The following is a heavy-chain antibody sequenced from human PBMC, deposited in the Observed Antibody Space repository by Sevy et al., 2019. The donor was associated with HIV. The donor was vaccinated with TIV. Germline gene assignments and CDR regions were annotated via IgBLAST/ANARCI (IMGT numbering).Heavy chain of an antibody. Sequence: GGSLRLSCAASGFTFSNYGMHWVRQAPGKGLEWVAVIWYDGSYKYYADSVKGRFTISRDNTKNTLYLQMNNVRVEDTAVYYCARGGYYYDNAAYYALDSWGQGTLVTVSS. CDR3: ARGGYYYDNAAYYALDS. CDR1: GFTFSNYG. V-gene: IGHV3-33*01. J-gene: IGHJ4*02. D-gene: IGHD3-22*01. CDR2: IWYDGSYK.